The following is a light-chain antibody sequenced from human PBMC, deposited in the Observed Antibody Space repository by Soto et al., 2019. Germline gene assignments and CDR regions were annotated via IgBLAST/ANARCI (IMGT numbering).Light chain of an antibody. CDR2: QDN. CDR3: QAWDSSTVV. Sequence: SYELTQPHSVSVSPGQTASITCSGDRLGDKYACWYQQKPGQSPVLVIYQDNKRPSGIPERFAGSNSGNTANLTISGTQAMEEADYYCQAWDSSTVVFGGGTKVTVL. V-gene: IGLV3-1*01. CDR1: RLGDKY. J-gene: IGLJ2*01.